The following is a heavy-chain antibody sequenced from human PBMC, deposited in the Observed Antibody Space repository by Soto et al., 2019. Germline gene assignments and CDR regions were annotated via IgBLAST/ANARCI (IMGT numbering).Heavy chain of an antibody. CDR1: GFTFSSYG. Sequence: QVQLVESGGGVVQPGRSLRLSCAASGFTFSSYGMHWVRQAPGKGLEWVAVISYDGSNKYYADSVKGRVTISRDNSKNTLYLQMSSLRAEDTAVYYCAKGYYYYGMDVWGQGTTVNVSS. CDR2: ISYDGSNK. V-gene: IGHV3-30*18. J-gene: IGHJ6*02. CDR3: AKGYYYYGMDV.